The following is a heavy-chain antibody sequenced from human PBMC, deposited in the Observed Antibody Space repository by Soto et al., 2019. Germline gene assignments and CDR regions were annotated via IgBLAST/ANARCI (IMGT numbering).Heavy chain of an antibody. J-gene: IGHJ2*01. V-gene: IGHV4-31*03. CDR3: AREVTTVTTRGWHFDL. Sequence: SETLSLTCTVSGGSISSGDYYWSWIRQHPEKGLEWIGYIHYSGSTYYNPSLKSRASISVDTSKNQFSLKLSSVTAADTAVYYCAREVTTVTTRGWHFDLWGRGTLVTVSS. CDR1: GGSISSGDYY. CDR2: IHYSGST. D-gene: IGHD4-17*01.